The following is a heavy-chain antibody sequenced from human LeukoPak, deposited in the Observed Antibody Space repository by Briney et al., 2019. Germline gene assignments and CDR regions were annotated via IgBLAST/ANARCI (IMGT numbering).Heavy chain of an antibody. D-gene: IGHD3-16*01. CDR3: ASWGETRFDY. Sequence: SETLSLTCTVSGYSISSGYYWGWIRQPPGKGLEWIGSIYHSGSTYYNPSLKSRVTISVDTSKNQFSLKLSSVTAADTAVYYCASWGETRFDYWGQGTLVTVSS. J-gene: IGHJ4*02. CDR2: IYHSGST. CDR1: GYSISSGYY. V-gene: IGHV4-38-2*02.